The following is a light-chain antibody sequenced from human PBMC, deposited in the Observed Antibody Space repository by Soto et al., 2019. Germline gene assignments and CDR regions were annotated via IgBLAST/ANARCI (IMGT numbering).Light chain of an antibody. J-gene: IGLJ1*01. CDR1: SSDVAIYNY. V-gene: IGLV2-14*01. CDR2: QVT. CDR3: SSYTDSSNYV. Sequence: QSALTQPASVSGSPGQSITISCTGTSSDVAIYNYVSWYQQQPGKAPKLMIYQVTNRPSGVSNRFSGSRSGNTASLTISGLQAEDEADYYCSSYTDSSNYVFGTGTMVTVL.